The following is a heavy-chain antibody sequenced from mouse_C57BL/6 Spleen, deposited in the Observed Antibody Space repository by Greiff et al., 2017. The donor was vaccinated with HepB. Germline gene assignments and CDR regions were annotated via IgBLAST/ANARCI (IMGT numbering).Heavy chain of an antibody. CDR3: ARNTLYGSSPFAY. Sequence: VHLVESGPGLVQPSQSLSITCTVSGFSLTSYGVHWVRQSPGKGLEWLGVIWSGGSTDYNAAFISRLSISKDNSKSQVFFKMNSLQADDTAIYYCARNTLYGSSPFAYWGQGTLVTVSA. CDR2: IWSGGST. J-gene: IGHJ3*01. D-gene: IGHD1-1*01. V-gene: IGHV2-2*01. CDR1: GFSLTSYG.